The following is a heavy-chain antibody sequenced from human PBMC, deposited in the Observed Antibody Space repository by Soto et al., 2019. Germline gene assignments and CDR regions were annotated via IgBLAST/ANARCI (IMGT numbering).Heavy chain of an antibody. CDR3: AKNQVVELVPLASLHRLDT. CDR2: ISGSGFKK. CDR1: GFIFENFG. D-gene: IGHD1-26*01. Sequence: GGSLRLSCAASGFIFENFGMSWVRQAPGKGLEWISSISGSGFKKYYADSVKGRFTISRDNSKSTVYLELNNLSAEDTAVYHCAKNQVVELVPLASLHRLDTWGKGFVVTVYS. J-gene: IGHJ1*01. V-gene: IGHV3-23*01.